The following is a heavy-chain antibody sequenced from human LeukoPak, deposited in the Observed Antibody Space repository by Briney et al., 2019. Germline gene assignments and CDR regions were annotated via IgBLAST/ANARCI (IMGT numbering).Heavy chain of an antibody. Sequence: SETLSLTCTVSGGSISSYFWTWFRQPPGKGLEGMGYFYNSGRTKYNPSLKSRVTISVDTSKNHFSLRLSSVTAADTGVYYCARGLEDSGWQPFYFDSWGQGSLVTVSS. CDR1: GGSISSYF. D-gene: IGHD6-19*01. J-gene: IGHJ4*02. CDR2: FYNSGRT. CDR3: ARGLEDSGWQPFYFDS. V-gene: IGHV4-59*01.